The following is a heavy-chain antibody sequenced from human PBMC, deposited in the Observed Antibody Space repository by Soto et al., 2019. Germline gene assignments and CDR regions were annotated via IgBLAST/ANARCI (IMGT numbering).Heavy chain of an antibody. CDR2: IYPCDSDT. V-gene: IGHV5-51*01. D-gene: IGHD3-10*01. CDR3: ARRPTRGGHWLVNFDD. Sequence: GASLKISCKCSGYSFTSYWIGWVRQMPGKGLEWMGIIYPCDSDTSYSPSFQGQVTISDDKSISTAYLQWSSLKASDTAMYYCARRPTRGGHWLVNFDDWGQGTLVTVSS. J-gene: IGHJ4*02. CDR1: GYSFTSYW.